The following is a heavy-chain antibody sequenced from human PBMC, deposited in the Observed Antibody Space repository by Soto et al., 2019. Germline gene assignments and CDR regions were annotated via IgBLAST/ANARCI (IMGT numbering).Heavy chain of an antibody. CDR3: ARETSSSWYYPNWFDP. D-gene: IGHD6-13*01. J-gene: IGHJ5*02. CDR2: IYTSGST. CDR1: GGTISSYY. V-gene: IGHV4-4*07. Sequence: KTSETLSLTSTASGGTISSYYWTWIRQPAGKELQWIGRIYTSGSTNYNPSLKSRVTMSVDTSKNQFSLKLSSVTAADTAVYYCARETSSSWYYPNWFDPWGQGTLVTVSS.